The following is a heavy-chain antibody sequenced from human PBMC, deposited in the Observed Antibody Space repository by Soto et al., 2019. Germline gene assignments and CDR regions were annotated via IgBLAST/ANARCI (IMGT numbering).Heavy chain of an antibody. CDR1: GFTFSDYY. V-gene: IGHV3-11*06. J-gene: IGHJ4*02. CDR2: ISSSSSYT. D-gene: IGHD2-2*01. Sequence: GSLRLSCAASGFTFSDYYMSWTRQAPGKGLEWVSYISSSSSYTNYADSVKGRFTISRDNAKNSLYLQMNSLRAEDTAVYYCARYGPGCSSTSCPFDYWGQGTLVTVSS. CDR3: ARYGPGCSSTSCPFDY.